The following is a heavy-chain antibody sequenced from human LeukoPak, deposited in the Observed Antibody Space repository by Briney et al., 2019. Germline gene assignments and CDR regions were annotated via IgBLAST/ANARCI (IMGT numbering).Heavy chain of an antibody. CDR3: ARRLRRGYSGYDYDY. V-gene: IGHV4-34*01. J-gene: IGHJ4*02. D-gene: IGHD5-12*01. CDR2: INHSGST. CDR1: GGSFSGYY. Sequence: SETLSLTCAVYGGSFSGYYWSWIRQPPGKGLEWIGEINHSGSTNYNPSLKSRVTISVDTSKNQFSLKLSSVTAADTAVYYCARRLRRGYSGYDYDYWGQGTLVTVSS.